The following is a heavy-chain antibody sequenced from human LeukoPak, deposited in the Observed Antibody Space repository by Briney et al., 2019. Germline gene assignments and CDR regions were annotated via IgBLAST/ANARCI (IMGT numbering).Heavy chain of an antibody. CDR1: GFTFSSYG. CDR2: IWYDGSNK. D-gene: IGHD3-22*01. Sequence: PGTSLRLSCAASGFTFSSYGMHWVRQAPGKGLEWVAVIWYDGSNKYYADSVKGRFTISRDTPKNTLYLQMNSLRAEDTAVYYCARAPPVYYDSSGYSYWGQGTLVTVSS. J-gene: IGHJ4*02. V-gene: IGHV3-33*01. CDR3: ARAPPVYYDSSGYSY.